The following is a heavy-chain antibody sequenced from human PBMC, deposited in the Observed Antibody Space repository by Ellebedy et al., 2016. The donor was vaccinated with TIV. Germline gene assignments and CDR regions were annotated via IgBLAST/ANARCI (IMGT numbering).Heavy chain of an antibody. Sequence: GESLKISCTASGFTFSNAWMNWVRQAPGKGLEWVGRIKSKTDGGAADYAAPVKGRFTISSDDSKNTLYLQMNSLKTEDTAVYLRTTVYRYNYDSVWGQGTLVTVSS. V-gene: IGHV3-15*01. CDR1: GFTFSNAW. CDR3: TTVYRYNYDSV. CDR2: IKSKTDGGAA. D-gene: IGHD5-18*01. J-gene: IGHJ4*02.